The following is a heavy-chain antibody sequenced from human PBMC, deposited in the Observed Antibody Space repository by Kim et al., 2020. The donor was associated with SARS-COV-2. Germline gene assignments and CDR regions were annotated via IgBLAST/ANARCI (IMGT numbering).Heavy chain of an antibody. J-gene: IGHJ4*02. Sequence: GGSLRLSCAASGFTFSSYGMHWVRQAPGKGLEWVAVISYDGSNKYYADSVKGRFTISRDNSKNTLYLQMNSLRAEDTAVYYCAKPFFYYDILTGKIDYWGQGTLVTVSS. D-gene: IGHD3-9*01. V-gene: IGHV3-30*18. CDR2: ISYDGSNK. CDR3: AKPFFYYDILTGKIDY. CDR1: GFTFSSYG.